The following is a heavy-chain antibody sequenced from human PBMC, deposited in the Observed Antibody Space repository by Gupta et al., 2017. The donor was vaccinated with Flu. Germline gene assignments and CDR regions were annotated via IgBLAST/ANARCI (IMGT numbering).Heavy chain of an antibody. V-gene: IGHV1-8*01. D-gene: IGHD5-18*01. CDR1: GYTFTSYD. CDR2: MNPNSGNT. J-gene: IGHJ4*02. Sequence: QVQLVQSGAEVKKPGASVKVSCKASGYTFTSYDINWVRQATGQGLEWMGWMNPNSGNTGYAQKFQGRVTMTRNTSISTAYMELSSLRSGDTAVYYCARVDKDRYSYGSDYWGQGTLVTVSS. CDR3: ARVDKDRYSYGSDY.